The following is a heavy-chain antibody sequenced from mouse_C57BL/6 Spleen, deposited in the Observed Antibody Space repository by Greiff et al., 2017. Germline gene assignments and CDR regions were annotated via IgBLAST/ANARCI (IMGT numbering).Heavy chain of an antibody. J-gene: IGHJ4*01. Sequence: VKLVESGAELVKPGASVKISCKASGYAFSSYWMNWVKQRPGKGLEWIGQIYPGDGDTNYNGKFKGKATLTADKSSSTAYMQLSSLTSEDSAVYFCARAAYSNYEGDYWGQGTSVTVSS. CDR1: GYAFSSYW. CDR3: ARAAYSNYEGDY. V-gene: IGHV1-80*01. D-gene: IGHD2-5*01. CDR2: IYPGDGDT.